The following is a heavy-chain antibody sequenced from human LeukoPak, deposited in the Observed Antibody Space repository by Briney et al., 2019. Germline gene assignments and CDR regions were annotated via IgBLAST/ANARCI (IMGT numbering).Heavy chain of an antibody. CDR1: GFTFSSYS. Sequence: GGSLRLSCAASGFTFSSYSMNWVRQAPGKGPEWVSSISSSSSYIYYADSVKGRFTISRDNAKNSLYLQMNSLRAEDTAVYYCARGKRATFNDYWGQGTLVTVSS. CDR2: ISSSSSYI. J-gene: IGHJ4*02. D-gene: IGHD1-26*01. V-gene: IGHV3-21*01. CDR3: ARGKRATFNDY.